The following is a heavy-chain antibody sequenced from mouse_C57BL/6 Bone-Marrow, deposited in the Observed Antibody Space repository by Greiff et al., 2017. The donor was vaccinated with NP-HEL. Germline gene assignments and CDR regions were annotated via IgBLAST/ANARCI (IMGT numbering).Heavy chain of an antibody. CDR2: ISNGGGST. Sequence: EVMLVESGGGLVQPGGSLKLSCAASGFTFSDYYMYWVRQTPEKRLQWVAYISNGGGSTYYPDTVKGRFTISRDNAKNTLYLQMSRLKSEDTAMYYCARHFGGGFAYWGQGTLVTVSA. CDR3: ARHFGGGFAY. J-gene: IGHJ3*01. CDR1: GFTFSDYY. V-gene: IGHV5-12*01.